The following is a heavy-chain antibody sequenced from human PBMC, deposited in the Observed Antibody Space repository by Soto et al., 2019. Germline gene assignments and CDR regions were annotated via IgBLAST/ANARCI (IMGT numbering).Heavy chain of an antibody. J-gene: IGHJ5*02. CDR1: GGSISSYY. D-gene: IGHD2-15*01. V-gene: IGHV4-59*01. CDR3: ARGGCSGGSCRYLGANWFDP. Sequence: QVQLQESGPGLVKPSETLSLTCTVSGGSISSYYWSWIRQPPGKGLEWIGYIYYSGSTNYNPSLKSRVTISVDTSKNQFSLKLSSVTAADTAVYYCARGGCSGGSCRYLGANWFDPWGQGTLVTVSS. CDR2: IYYSGST.